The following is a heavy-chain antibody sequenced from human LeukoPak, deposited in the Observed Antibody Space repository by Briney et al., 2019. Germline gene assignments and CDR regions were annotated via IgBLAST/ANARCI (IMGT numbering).Heavy chain of an antibody. D-gene: IGHD2-15*01. Sequence: SETLSLTCTVFGGSISSYYWSWIRQPPGKGLEWIGYIYYSGSTNYNPSLKSRVTISVDTSKNQFSLKLSSVTAADTAVYYCARSVEGYCSGGSCYSYYYYMDVWGKGTTVTVSS. J-gene: IGHJ6*03. CDR1: GGSISSYY. CDR2: IYYSGST. CDR3: ARSVEGYCSGGSCYSYYYYMDV. V-gene: IGHV4-59*01.